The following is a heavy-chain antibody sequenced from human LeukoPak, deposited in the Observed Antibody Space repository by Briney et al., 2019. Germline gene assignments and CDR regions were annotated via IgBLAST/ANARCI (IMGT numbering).Heavy chain of an antibody. J-gene: IGHJ3*02. V-gene: IGHV4-39*01. CDR3: ARHRMSYYDSSGRGVADAFDI. CDR2: IHYSGST. CDR1: GGSISSSSYY. Sequence: SETLSLTCTVSGGSISSSSYYWGWIRQPPGKGLEWIGSIHYSGSTYYNPSLKSRVTISVDTSKNQFSLKLSSVTAADTAVYYCARHRMSYYDSSGRGVADAFDIWGQGTMVTVSS. D-gene: IGHD3-22*01.